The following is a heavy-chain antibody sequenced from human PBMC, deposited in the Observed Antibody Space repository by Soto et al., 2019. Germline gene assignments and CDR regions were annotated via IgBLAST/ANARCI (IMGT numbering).Heavy chain of an antibody. V-gene: IGHV1-69*12. J-gene: IGHJ6*02. CDR1: GGSFSNYA. CDR2: IIPIFGTA. CDR3: ASGSGYNFGHHYYYYGMDV. Sequence: QVQLVQSGAEVKKPGSSVKVSCKASGGSFSNYAISWVRQAPGQGLEWMGGIIPIFGTANYAQNFQGRVTITADESTNTAYMEMRSLRSEDTAVFYCASGSGYNFGHHYYYYGMDVWGQGTTVTVSS. D-gene: IGHD5-18*01.